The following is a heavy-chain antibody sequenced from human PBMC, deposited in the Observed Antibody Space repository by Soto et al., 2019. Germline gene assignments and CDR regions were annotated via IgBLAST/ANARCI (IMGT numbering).Heavy chain of an antibody. J-gene: IGHJ5*02. D-gene: IGHD1-26*01. CDR2: IWNHGNTA. CDR1: GVTLSYYG. Sequence: QVQLVESGGGVVQPGASLRLSCVASGVTLSYYGVHWVRQSPGKGLEWVALIWNHGNTAYHADSVKGRFTVSRDNSRNTVYLQMNSLRAEDTAVYYCARLPDSNLLGGLDPWGRGTLVTVSS. V-gene: IGHV3-33*01. CDR3: ARLPDSNLLGGLDP.